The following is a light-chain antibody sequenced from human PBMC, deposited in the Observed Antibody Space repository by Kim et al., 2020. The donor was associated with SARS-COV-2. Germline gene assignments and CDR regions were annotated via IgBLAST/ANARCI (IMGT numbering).Light chain of an antibody. J-gene: IGLJ2*01. CDR2: KDI. Sequence: VSPGQTARITCSGDALPKQYAYWYQQKPGQAPVLVIYKDIERPSGIPERFSGSSSGTTVTLTISGVQAEDEADYYCQSADSSGTVVFGGGTQLTVL. CDR1: ALPKQY. V-gene: IGLV3-25*03. CDR3: QSADSSGTVV.